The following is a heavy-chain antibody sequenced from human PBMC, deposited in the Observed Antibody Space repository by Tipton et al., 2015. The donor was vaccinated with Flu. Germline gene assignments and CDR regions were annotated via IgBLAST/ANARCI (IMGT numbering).Heavy chain of an antibody. Sequence: QLVQSGAEVKKPGASVRVSCKASGYTFTDYYMHWVRQAPGQGLEWMGWFNPKSGGTSYTQKFQGRVTMTRDTSISTAYMELTRLRYDDTAVYYYARDRDGDSYFDYWGQGTLVTVYS. V-gene: IGHV1-2*02. J-gene: IGHJ4*02. CDR1: GYTFTDYY. CDR3: ARDRDGDSYFDY. CDR2: FNPKSGGT. D-gene: IGHD4-17*01.